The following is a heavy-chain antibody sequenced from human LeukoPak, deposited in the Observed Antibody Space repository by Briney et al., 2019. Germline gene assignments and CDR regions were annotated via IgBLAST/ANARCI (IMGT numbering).Heavy chain of an antibody. J-gene: IGHJ4*02. CDR1: GGSISSGSCY. Sequence: SETLSLTCTVSGGSISSGSCYWSWIRQPAGKGLEWIGRFYTSGSTNYNPSLKSRVTISVDTSKNQFSLKVSSVTAADTAVYYCARGSVSIEYWGQGTLVTVSS. CDR3: ARGSVSIEY. V-gene: IGHV4-61*02. CDR2: FYTSGST. D-gene: IGHD6-25*01.